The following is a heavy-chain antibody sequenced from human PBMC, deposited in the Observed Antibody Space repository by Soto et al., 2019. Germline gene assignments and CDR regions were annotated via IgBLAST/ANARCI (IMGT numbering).Heavy chain of an antibody. J-gene: IGHJ4*02. CDR1: GYSFTAYW. Sequence: PGESLQISCKGSGYSFTAYWIGWLRLMPGKGLEWMGIIYPADSDTRYTPSFQGQVTISVDKSISTAYLQWSSLKASDTAMYYCARQALYGDYMFDYWGQGTLVTVSS. D-gene: IGHD4-17*01. CDR3: ARQALYGDYMFDY. V-gene: IGHV5-51*01. CDR2: IYPADSDT.